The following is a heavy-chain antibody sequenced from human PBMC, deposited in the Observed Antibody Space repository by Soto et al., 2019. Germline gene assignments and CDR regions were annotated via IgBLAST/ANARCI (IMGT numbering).Heavy chain of an antibody. D-gene: IGHD6-6*01. J-gene: IGHJ6*02. Sequence: QVQMVQSGAELKKPGSSVKVSCKTSGGSFNSYAINWVRQAPGQGLEWLGGTIPFILTPNYAQQFQGRVTIAADEPTSTGYLELSSLRSAETAVYYCAGGDHSTSLGGMDVWGQGTTVIVSS. V-gene: IGHV1-69*01. CDR3: AGGDHSTSLGGMDV. CDR2: TIPFILTP. CDR1: GGSFNSYA.